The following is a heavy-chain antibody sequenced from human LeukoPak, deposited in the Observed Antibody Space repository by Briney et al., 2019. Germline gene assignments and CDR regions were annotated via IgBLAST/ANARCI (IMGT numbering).Heavy chain of an antibody. CDR3: ARGFPTYYDFWSGYYKGGVTGYFDL. D-gene: IGHD3-3*01. Sequence: SETLSLTCTVSGGSISSYYWSWIRQPPGKGLEWFGDIYYSGSTTYNPSLKSRVTISVDTSKNQFSLKLSTVTAADTAVYYCARGFPTYYDFWSGYYKGGVTGYFDLWGRGTLVTVSS. J-gene: IGHJ2*01. CDR1: GGSISSYY. CDR2: IYYSGST. V-gene: IGHV4-59*01.